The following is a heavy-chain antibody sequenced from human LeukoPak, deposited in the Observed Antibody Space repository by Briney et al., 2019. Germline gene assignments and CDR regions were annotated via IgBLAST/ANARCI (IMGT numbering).Heavy chain of an antibody. V-gene: IGHV3-53*01. CDR2: IYSGGST. J-gene: IGHJ3*02. D-gene: IGHD3-22*01. CDR1: GFTVSSNY. Sequence: PGGSLRLSCAASGFTVSSNYMSWVRQAPGKGLEWVSVIYSGGSTYYADSVKGRFTISRDNSKNTLYLQMNSLRAEDTAVYYCARVRDTYYYDSSGAFDIWGQGTMVTVSS. CDR3: ARVRDTYYYDSSGAFDI.